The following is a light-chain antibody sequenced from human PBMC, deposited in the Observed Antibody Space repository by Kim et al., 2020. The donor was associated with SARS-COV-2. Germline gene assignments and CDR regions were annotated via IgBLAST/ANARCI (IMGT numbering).Light chain of an antibody. CDR3: QQYKTYPLT. CDR1: QSISSW. Sequence: SASVGDRVTITCRASQSISSWLVWYQQKPEKATKLLIYDAYNLESGVPSRFSGSGSGTDFTLTITSLQPDDFATYYCQQYKTYPLTFGQGTKLEI. CDR2: DAY. V-gene: IGKV1-5*01. J-gene: IGKJ2*01.